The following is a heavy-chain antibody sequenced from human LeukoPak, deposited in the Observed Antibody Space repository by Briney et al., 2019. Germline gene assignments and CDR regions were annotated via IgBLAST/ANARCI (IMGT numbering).Heavy chain of an antibody. V-gene: IGHV3-66*01. J-gene: IGHJ3*02. D-gene: IGHD6-19*01. Sequence: QPGGSLRLSCAASGFTVSSNYMSWVRQAPGKGLEWVSVIYSGGSTYYADSVKGRFTISRDNSKNTLYLQMNSLRAEDTAVYYCARGPSSGWQDAFDIWGQGTMVTVSS. CDR3: ARGPSSGWQDAFDI. CDR2: IYSGGST. CDR1: GFTVSSNY.